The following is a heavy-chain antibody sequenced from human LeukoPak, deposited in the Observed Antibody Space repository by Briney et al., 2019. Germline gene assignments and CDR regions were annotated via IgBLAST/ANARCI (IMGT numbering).Heavy chain of an antibody. CDR2: IIPIFGTA. D-gene: IGHD6-19*01. CDR3: ARPQSSGPYLWGNWFDP. J-gene: IGHJ5*02. V-gene: IGHV1-69*05. Sequence: SVKVSCKASGGTFSSYAIGWVRQAPGQGLEWMGGIIPIFGTANYAQKFQGRVTITTDESTSTAYMELSSLRSEDTAVYYCARPQSSGPYLWGNWFDPWGQGTLVTVSS. CDR1: GGTFSSYA.